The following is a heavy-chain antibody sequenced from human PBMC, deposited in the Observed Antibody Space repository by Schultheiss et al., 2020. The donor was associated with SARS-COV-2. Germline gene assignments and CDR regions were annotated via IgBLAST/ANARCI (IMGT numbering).Heavy chain of an antibody. CDR2: ISGSGDST. V-gene: IGHV3-23*01. CDR3: ARGGYQLPNYSYYYYFMDV. CDR1: GFTFSSYA. Sequence: GGSLRLSCAASGFTFSSYAMSWVRQAPGKGLEWVSGISGSGDSTHSADSVRARFSISRDNSKNTLYLQMNRLRADDTAVYYCARGGYQLPNYSYYYYFMDVWGKGTTVTVSS. J-gene: IGHJ6*03. D-gene: IGHD2-2*01.